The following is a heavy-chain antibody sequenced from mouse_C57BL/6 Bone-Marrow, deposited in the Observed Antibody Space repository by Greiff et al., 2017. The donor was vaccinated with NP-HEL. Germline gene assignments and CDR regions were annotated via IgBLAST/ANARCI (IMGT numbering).Heavy chain of an antibody. V-gene: IGHV8-8*01. D-gene: IGHD1-1*01. CDR3: ARIGHYYGSSYGAMDY. Sequence: QVTLKESGPGILQPSQTLSLTCSFSGFSLSTFGMGVGWIRQPSGKGLEWLAHIWWDDDKYYNPALKSRLTISKDTSKNQVFLKIANVDTADTATYYCARIGHYYGSSYGAMDYWGQGTSVTVSS. CDR1: GFSLSTFGMG. J-gene: IGHJ4*01. CDR2: IWWDDDK.